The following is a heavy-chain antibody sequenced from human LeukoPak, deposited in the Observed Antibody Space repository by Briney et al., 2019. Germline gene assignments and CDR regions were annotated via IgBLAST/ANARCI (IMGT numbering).Heavy chain of an antibody. CDR2: IIPIFGTA. V-gene: IGHV1-69*13. D-gene: IGHD2-2*01. CDR3: ATSLEADPYCSSTSCYGSYYYYGMDV. CDR1: GGTFSSYA. Sequence: GASVKVSCKASGGTFSSYAISWVRQAPGQGLEWMGVIIPIFGTANYAQKFQGRVTITADESTSTAYMELSSLRSEDTAVYYCATSLEADPYCSSTSCYGSYYYYGMDVWGQGTTVTVSS. J-gene: IGHJ6*02.